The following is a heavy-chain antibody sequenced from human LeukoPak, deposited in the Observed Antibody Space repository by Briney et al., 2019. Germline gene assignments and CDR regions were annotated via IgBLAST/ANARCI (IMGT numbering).Heavy chain of an antibody. CDR3: ARGGDYGGIYYFDY. J-gene: IGHJ4*02. CDR2: ISAYNGNT. Sequence: ASVKVSCKASGYTFTSYGISWVRQAPGQGLEWMGWISAYNGNTSYAQKLQGRVTMTRNTSISTAYMELSSLRSENTAVYYCARGGDYGGIYYFDYWGQGTLVTVSS. V-gene: IGHV1-18*01. D-gene: IGHD4-23*01. CDR1: GYTFTSYG.